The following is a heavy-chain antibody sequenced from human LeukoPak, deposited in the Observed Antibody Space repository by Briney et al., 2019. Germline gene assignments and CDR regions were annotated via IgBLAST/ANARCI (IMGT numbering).Heavy chain of an antibody. D-gene: IGHD1-7*01. CDR3: ARDFHRTGTTRY. Sequence: GGSLRLSCAASGFTFSSYGMHWVRQAPGKGLVWVSRINTDGSSTSYADSVKGRFTISRDNAKNTLYLQMNSLRADDTAVYYCARDFHRTGTTRYWGQGTLVTVSS. V-gene: IGHV3-74*01. J-gene: IGHJ4*02. CDR1: GFTFSSYG. CDR2: INTDGSST.